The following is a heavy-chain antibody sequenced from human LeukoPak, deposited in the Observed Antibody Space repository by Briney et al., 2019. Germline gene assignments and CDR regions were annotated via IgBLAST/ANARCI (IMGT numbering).Heavy chain of an antibody. V-gene: IGHV1-2*02. CDR3: AREVIVVPASSGDY. CDR1: GYTFTGYY. D-gene: IGHD2-2*01. Sequence: ASVKVSCKASGYTFTGYYMHWVRQAPGQGLEWMGWINPNSGGTNYAQKFQGRVTMTRDTSISTAYMELSRLRSDDTAVYYCAREVIVVPASSGDYWGQGTLVTVSS. CDR2: INPNSGGT. J-gene: IGHJ4*02.